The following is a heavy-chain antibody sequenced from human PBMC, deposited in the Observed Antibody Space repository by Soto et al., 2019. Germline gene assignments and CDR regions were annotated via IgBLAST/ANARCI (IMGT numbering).Heavy chain of an antibody. V-gene: IGHV1-69*13. CDR3: ARGEPYSRYDIPNYYYYDMDV. Sequence: SVKVSCKASGGTFSSYAISWVRQAPGQGLEWMGGIIPIFGTANYAQKFQGRVTITADESTSTAYMELSSLRSEDTAVYYCARGEPYSRYDIPNYYYYDMDVWGQGTRVTVSS. J-gene: IGHJ6*02. CDR1: GGTFSSYA. CDR2: IIPIFGTA. D-gene: IGHD5-12*01.